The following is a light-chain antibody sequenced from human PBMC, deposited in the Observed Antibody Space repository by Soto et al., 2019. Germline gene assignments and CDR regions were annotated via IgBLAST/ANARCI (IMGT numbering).Light chain of an antibody. V-gene: IGLV1-40*01. Sequence: QSALTQPPSVSGPPGQRVTISGTGSSSNIGAGYDVHWYQQLPGTAPKLLIYGNSNRPSGVPDRFSGSKSGTSASLAITGLQAEDEADYYCQSYDSSLSGSGVFGGGTKLTVL. CDR3: QSYDSSLSGSGV. J-gene: IGLJ2*01. CDR2: GNS. CDR1: SSNIGAGYD.